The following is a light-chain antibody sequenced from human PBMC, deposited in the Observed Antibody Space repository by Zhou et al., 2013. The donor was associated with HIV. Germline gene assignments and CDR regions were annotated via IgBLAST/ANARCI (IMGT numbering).Light chain of an antibody. CDR1: QSISSW. CDR3: QQYNSYPLT. Sequence: DIQMTQSPSTLSASVGDRVTITCRASQSISSWLAWYQQKPGNAPKLLIYKASTLESGVPSRFSGSGSGTEFTLTISSLQPDDFATYYCQQYNSYPLTFGGGTKVEIK. J-gene: IGKJ4*01. V-gene: IGKV1-5*03. CDR2: KAS.